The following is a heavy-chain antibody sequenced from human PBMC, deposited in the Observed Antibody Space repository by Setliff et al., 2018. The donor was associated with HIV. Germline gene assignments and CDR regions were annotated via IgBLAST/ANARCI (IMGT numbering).Heavy chain of an antibody. CDR3: ARAGMEPYYYYYYMDV. D-gene: IGHD1-1*01. CDR2: IIPIFGTA. V-gene: IGHV1-69*13. J-gene: IGHJ6*03. Sequence: SVKVSCKASGGTFSSYAISWVRQAPGRGLEWMGGIIPIFGTANYAQKFQGRVTITADESTSTAYMELSSLRSEDTAVYYCARAGMEPYYYYYYMDVWGKGTTVTVSS. CDR1: GGTFSSYA.